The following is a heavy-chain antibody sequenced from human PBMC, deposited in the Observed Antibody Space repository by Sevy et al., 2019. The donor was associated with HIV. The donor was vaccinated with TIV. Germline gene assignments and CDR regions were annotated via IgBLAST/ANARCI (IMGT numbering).Heavy chain of an antibody. J-gene: IGHJ4*02. Sequence: GWSLRLSCAASGFTFSSYAMSWVRQAPGKGLEWVSAIRGNGGSTYYADSVKGRFTISRDNSKNTLYLQMNSLRAEDTAVYYCTKSTRSITVIVVVTPLFDYWGQGTLVTVSS. CDR2: IRGNGGST. CDR3: TKSTRSITVIVVVTPLFDY. V-gene: IGHV3-23*01. CDR1: GFTFSSYA. D-gene: IGHD3-22*01.